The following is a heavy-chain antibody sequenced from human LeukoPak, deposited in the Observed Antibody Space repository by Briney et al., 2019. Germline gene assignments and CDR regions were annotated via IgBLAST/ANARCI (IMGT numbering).Heavy chain of an antibody. D-gene: IGHD3-22*01. Sequence: GESLKISCRGSGYIFTNYWIAWVRQTPGKGLDWLGMIYADDSDTRYSPSFQGQVTISADKSISTAYLQWSSLKASDTAMYYCARRGIDYDSSGYYEVSYWFDPWGQGTLVTVSS. CDR1: GYIFTNYW. J-gene: IGHJ5*02. CDR2: IYADDSDT. V-gene: IGHV5-51*01. CDR3: ARRGIDYDSSGYYEVSYWFDP.